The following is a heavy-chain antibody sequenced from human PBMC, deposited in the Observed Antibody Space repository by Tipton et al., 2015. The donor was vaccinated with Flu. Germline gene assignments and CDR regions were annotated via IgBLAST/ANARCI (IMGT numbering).Heavy chain of an antibody. CDR1: GDSISSSSYY. D-gene: IGHD6-19*01. J-gene: IGHJ4*02. CDR3: ARFLSIEAVADY. CDR2: IYYSGST. Sequence: TLSLTCTVSGDSISSSSYYWSWLRQPPGKGLEWIGCIYYSGSTYYNPSLKGRVTISVDTSKNQFSLKMSAVTAADTAVYYCARFLSIEAVADYWGQGTLVTVSS. V-gene: IGHV4-39*07.